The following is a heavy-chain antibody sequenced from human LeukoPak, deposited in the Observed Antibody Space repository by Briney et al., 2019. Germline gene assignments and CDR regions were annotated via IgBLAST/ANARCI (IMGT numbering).Heavy chain of an antibody. Sequence: GRSLRLSCAASGFTFSNYGMHWVRQAPGKGLEWVAVISYDGSDKYYADSVKGRFTISRDNPKNTMYLQMNSLRVEDTAVYYCAKEHGDRGYYYYGMNVWGQGTTVTVSS. V-gene: IGHV3-30*18. J-gene: IGHJ6*02. CDR3: AKEHGDRGYYYYGMNV. CDR2: ISYDGSDK. D-gene: IGHD4-17*01. CDR1: GFTFSNYG.